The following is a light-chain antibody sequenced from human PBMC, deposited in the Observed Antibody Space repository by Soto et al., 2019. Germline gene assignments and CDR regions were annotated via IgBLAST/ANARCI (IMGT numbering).Light chain of an antibody. V-gene: IGKV1-33*01. CDR2: DAS. CDR3: QQCDNLPLT. CDR1: QDISIY. J-gene: IGKJ4*01. Sequence: DIQMTQSPSSLSASVGDRVTITCQASQDISIYVNWYQQKPGKPPKLLIYDASNLEAGVPSRFSGSGSGTDFTFTITSLQPEDIATYYCQQCDNLPLTFGGGTKVEI.